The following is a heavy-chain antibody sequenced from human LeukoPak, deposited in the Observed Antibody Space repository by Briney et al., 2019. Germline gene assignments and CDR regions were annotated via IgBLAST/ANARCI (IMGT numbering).Heavy chain of an antibody. J-gene: IGHJ5*02. D-gene: IGHD6-13*01. CDR3: ARGTAYSSSWYCWFDP. V-gene: IGHV4-39*07. CDR2: IYYSGRT. Sequence: SETLSLTCTVSGGSISISSYYWGWIRQPPGKGLEWIGSIYYSGRTYYNPSLKSRVTISVDTSTNQFSLKLSSVTAADTAVYYCARGTAYSSSWYCWFDPWGQGTLVTVSS. CDR1: GGSISISSYY.